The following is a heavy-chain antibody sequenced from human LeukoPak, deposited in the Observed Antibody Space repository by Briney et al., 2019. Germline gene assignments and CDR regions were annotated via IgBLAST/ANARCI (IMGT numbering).Heavy chain of an antibody. CDR2: IDPKSGGT. Sequence: ASVKVSCKASGYTFTDYYIHWVRQAPGQGLEWMGWIDPKSGGTSFAQKFQGSVTMTRDTSISTAYIELSRLKYDDTAVYYCARGSGFQYRGITTNYYMDVWGKGTTVTVSS. J-gene: IGHJ6*03. CDR1: GYTFTDYY. CDR3: ARGSGFQYRGITTNYYMDV. D-gene: IGHD3-22*01. V-gene: IGHV1-2*02.